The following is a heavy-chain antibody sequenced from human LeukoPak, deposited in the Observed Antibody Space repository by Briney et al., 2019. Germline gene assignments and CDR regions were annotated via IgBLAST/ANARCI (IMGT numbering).Heavy chain of an antibody. CDR1: GGSISSYY. V-gene: IGHV4-59*01. D-gene: IGHD5-18*01. CDR3: ARGRYSYGYWYFDY. Sequence: PSETLSLTCTVSGGSISSYYWSWIRQPPGKGLEWIGYIYYSGSTNYNPSLRSRVTISVDTSKNQFSLKLSSVTAADTAVYYCARGRYSYGYWYFDYWGQGTLVTVSS. J-gene: IGHJ4*02. CDR2: IYYSGST.